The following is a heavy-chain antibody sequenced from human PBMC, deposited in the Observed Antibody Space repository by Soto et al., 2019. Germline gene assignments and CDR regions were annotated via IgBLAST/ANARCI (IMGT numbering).Heavy chain of an antibody. V-gene: IGHV3-7*01. Sequence: GGSLRLSCAASGFTFSSYWMSWVRQAPGKGLEWVANIKQDGSEKYYVDSVKGRFTISRDNAKNSLYLQMNSLRAEDTAVYYCARDHGYCSSTSCPPPWGQGTLVTVSS. CDR3: ARDHGYCSSTSCPPP. D-gene: IGHD2-2*03. J-gene: IGHJ5*02. CDR1: GFTFSSYW. CDR2: IKQDGSEK.